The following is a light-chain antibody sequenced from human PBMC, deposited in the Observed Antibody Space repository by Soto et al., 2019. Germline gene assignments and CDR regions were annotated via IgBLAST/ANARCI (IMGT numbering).Light chain of an antibody. V-gene: IGKV1-33*01. CDR2: DAS. CDR3: QQYDNLPLT. J-gene: IGKJ4*01. CDR1: QDISKY. Sequence: DIQMTQSPSSLSASVGDRVTITCQASQDISKYLNRYQQKPGKAPQLLIYDASNLETGVPSRFRGSGSVTDFTFTISSLQTEDIATYYCQQYDNLPLTFGGGTKVEIK.